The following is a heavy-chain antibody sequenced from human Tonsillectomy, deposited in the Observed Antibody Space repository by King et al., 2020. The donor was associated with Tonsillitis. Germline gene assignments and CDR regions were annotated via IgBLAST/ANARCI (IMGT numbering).Heavy chain of an antibody. CDR1: GFTFSTYG. CDR2: IWYDENNT. D-gene: IGHD3-10*01. V-gene: IGHV3-33*01. J-gene: IGHJ6*02. Sequence: VQLVESGGGVVQPGRSLRLSCAASGFTFSTYGMHWVRQAPGKGREWVTAIWYDENNTYYADSVKGRFTISRDNSKNTLYLQMNSLRAEDTAVYYCARDHGEVLPRYAMDVWGQGTTVTVSS. CDR3: ARDHGEVLPRYAMDV.